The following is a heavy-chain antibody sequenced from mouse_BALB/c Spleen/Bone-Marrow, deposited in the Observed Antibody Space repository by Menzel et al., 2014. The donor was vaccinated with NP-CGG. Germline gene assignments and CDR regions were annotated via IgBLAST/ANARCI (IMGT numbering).Heavy chain of an antibody. CDR2: IDPANGNT. Sequence: VQLQQSGAELVKPGASVKLSCTASGFNIKDTYMHWVKQRPEQGLEWIGRIDPANGNTKYDPKFQGKATITADTSTNTAYPQLISLTAEDTAVYYSATGSSGYLDYWGQGTTLTVSS. CDR3: ATGSSGYLDY. V-gene: IGHV14-3*02. D-gene: IGHD3-1*01. CDR1: GFNIKDTY. J-gene: IGHJ2*01.